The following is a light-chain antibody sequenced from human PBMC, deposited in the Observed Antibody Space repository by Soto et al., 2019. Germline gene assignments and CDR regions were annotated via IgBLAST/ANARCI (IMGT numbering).Light chain of an antibody. V-gene: IGLV1-40*01. Sequence: QSVLTQPPSVSGAPGQRVTISCTGSSSNIGAGYDVHWYQQLPGTAPKLLVYGYNNRPSGVPDRFSVSKSGTPASLTITGLQTEDEADYYCQSYDSSLSAWVFGGGTKVTVL. J-gene: IGLJ2*01. CDR3: QSYDSSLSAWV. CDR1: SSNIGAGYD. CDR2: GYN.